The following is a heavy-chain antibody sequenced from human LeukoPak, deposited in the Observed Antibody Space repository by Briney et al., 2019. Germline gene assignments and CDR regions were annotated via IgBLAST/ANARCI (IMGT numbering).Heavy chain of an antibody. J-gene: IGHJ4*02. Sequence: GVSLRLSCAASGFTFSSYAMSWVRQDPGKGLEWVSAISGSGGSTYYADSVKGRFTISRDNSKNTLYLQMNSLRAEDTAVYYCAKDLYGDYVVTFDYWGQGTLVTVSS. CDR3: AKDLYGDYVVTFDY. CDR2: ISGSGGST. CDR1: GFTFSSYA. V-gene: IGHV3-23*01. D-gene: IGHD4-17*01.